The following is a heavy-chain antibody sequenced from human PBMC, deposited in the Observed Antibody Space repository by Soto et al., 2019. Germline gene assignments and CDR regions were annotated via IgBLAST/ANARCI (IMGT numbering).Heavy chain of an antibody. D-gene: IGHD3-10*01. CDR3: ARAQFYSGSGRYNNLMFDP. V-gene: IGHV4-59*12. CDR1: GGSISSYY. CDR2: IYYSGST. Sequence: PSETLSLTCTVSGGSISSYYWSWIRQPPGKGLEWIGYIYYSGSTNYNPSLKSRVTISVDTSNNQFSLTLNSVTAADTAVYYCARAQFYSGSGRYNNLMFDPWGQGTQVTVSS. J-gene: IGHJ5*02.